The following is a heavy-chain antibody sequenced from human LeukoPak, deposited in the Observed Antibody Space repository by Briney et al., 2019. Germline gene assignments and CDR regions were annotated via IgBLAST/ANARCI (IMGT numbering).Heavy chain of an antibody. CDR3: ANSLRPSYYMDV. V-gene: IGHV3-43*02. J-gene: IGHJ6*03. CDR2: ISGDGGST. CDR1: GFTFDDYA. Sequence: GGSLRLSCAASGFTFDDYAMHWVRQAPGKGLEWVSLISGDGGSTYYAGSVKGRFTISRDNSKNSLYLQMNSLRTEDTALYYCANSLRPSYYMDVWGKGTTVTVSS.